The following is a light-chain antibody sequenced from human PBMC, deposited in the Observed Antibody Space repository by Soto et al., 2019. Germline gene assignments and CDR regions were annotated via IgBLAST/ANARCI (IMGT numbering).Light chain of an antibody. V-gene: IGKV1-39*01. CDR3: QQNYSTPGPFT. J-gene: IGKJ3*01. CDR1: QSISSY. Sequence: DIQMTQSPSSLSASVGDRVTITCRASQSISSYLNWYQQKPGKAPNLLIYAASSLQSVVPSRFSGSGSGTDFTLTISSLQPEDFATYYCQQNYSTPGPFTFGPGTKVYIK. CDR2: AAS.